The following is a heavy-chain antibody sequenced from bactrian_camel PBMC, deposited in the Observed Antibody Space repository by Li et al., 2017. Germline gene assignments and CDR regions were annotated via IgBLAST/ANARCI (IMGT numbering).Heavy chain of an antibody. Sequence: VQLVESGGGSVQAGGSLRLSCEASEYSARMAWFRQAPGKEREWVACLYTRSSPKHYADSVKGRFTISHDYAKNTLYLLMNTLKTDDTATYYCAAGKRWVGDGLLFDPSEYHFWGQGTQVTVS. CDR2: LYTRSSPK. J-gene: IGHJ4*01. CDR3: AAGKRWVGDGLLFDPSEYHF. D-gene: IGHD5*01. V-gene: IGHV3S54*01. CDR1: EYSAR.